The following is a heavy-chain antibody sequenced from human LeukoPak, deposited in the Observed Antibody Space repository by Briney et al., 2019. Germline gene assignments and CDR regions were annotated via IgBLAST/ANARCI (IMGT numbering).Heavy chain of an antibody. CDR3: ARCPGYGDYYFDY. CDR2: IYHSGST. D-gene: IGHD4-17*01. CDR1: GYSISSGYY. Sequence: SETLSLTCTVSGYSISSGYYWGWIRQPPGKGLEWIGYIYHSGSTYYNPSLKSRVTISVDRSKNQFSLKLSSVTAADTAVYYCARCPGYGDYYFDYWGQGTLVTVSS. J-gene: IGHJ4*02. V-gene: IGHV4-38-2*02.